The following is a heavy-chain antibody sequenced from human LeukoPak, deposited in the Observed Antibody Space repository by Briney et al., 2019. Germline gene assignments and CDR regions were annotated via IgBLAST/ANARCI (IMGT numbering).Heavy chain of an antibody. CDR1: GFTVSTNC. D-gene: IGHD5-18*01. CDR2: IYSGGTT. Sequence: PGGSLRLSCAASGFTVSTNCMTWVRQAAGNGLEWVSTIYSGGTTYYADSVMGRFTISRHNSRNTLYLQMNSLRAEDTAVYYCARVDTVMAYYFDLWGQGTLVTVSS. V-gene: IGHV3-53*04. CDR3: ARVDTVMAYYFDL. J-gene: IGHJ4*02.